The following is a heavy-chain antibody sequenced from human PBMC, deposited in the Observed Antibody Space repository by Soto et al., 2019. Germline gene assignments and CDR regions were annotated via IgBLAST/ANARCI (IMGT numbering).Heavy chain of an antibody. Sequence: PSETLSLTCAVYGGSFSGYYWSWIRQPPGKGLEWIGEINHSGSTNYNPSLKSRVTISVDTSKNQFSLKLSSVTAADTAVYYCARLTKICSGGSCYKFYYYYYMDVWGKGTTVTVSS. CDR2: INHSGST. CDR3: ARLTKICSGGSCYKFYYYYYMDV. D-gene: IGHD2-15*01. CDR1: GGSFSGYY. J-gene: IGHJ6*03. V-gene: IGHV4-34*01.